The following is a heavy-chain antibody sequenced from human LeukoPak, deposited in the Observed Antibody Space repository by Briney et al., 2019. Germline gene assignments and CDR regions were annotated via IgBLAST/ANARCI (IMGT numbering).Heavy chain of an antibody. CDR3: ARDPGYDILTGYSWYYFDY. Sequence: ASVKVSCKASGYTFTGYYMHWVRQAPGQGLEWMGWINPNSGGTNYARKFQGRVTMTRDTSISTAYMELSRLRSDDTAVYYCARDPGYDILTGYSWYYFDYWGQGTLVTVSS. CDR2: INPNSGGT. V-gene: IGHV1-2*02. CDR1: GYTFTGYY. J-gene: IGHJ4*02. D-gene: IGHD3-9*01.